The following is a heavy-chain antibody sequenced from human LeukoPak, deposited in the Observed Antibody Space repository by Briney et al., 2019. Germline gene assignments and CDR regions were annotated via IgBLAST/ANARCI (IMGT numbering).Heavy chain of an antibody. CDR1: GYSISSGYY. Sequence: SETLSLTCTVSGYSISSGYYWGWIRQPPGKGLEWIGSIYHSGSTYYNPSLKSRVTISVDTSKNQFSLKLSSVTAADTAVYYCARVEVYYDFWSGYYPNWFDPWGQGTLVTVSS. D-gene: IGHD3-3*01. J-gene: IGHJ5*02. CDR3: ARVEVYYDFWSGYYPNWFDP. V-gene: IGHV4-38-2*02. CDR2: IYHSGST.